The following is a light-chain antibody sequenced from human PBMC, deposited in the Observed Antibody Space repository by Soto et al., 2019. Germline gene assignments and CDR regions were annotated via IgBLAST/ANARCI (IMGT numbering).Light chain of an antibody. Sequence: DIQMTQSPSSLSASVGDRVTITCRASQTIGRYLNWYQQKPGEVPNVLIYVASSLQSGVPSRFSGSGSGTDFTLTISSLQPEDFVTYYCQQSYISPWTFGQGTKVEI. J-gene: IGKJ1*01. CDR3: QQSYISPWT. V-gene: IGKV1-39*01. CDR1: QTIGRY. CDR2: VAS.